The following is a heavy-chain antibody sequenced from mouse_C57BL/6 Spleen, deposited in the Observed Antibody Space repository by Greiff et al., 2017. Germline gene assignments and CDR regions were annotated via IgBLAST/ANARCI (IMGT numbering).Heavy chain of an antibody. V-gene: IGHV10-1*01. Sequence: EVKLVESGGGLVQPKGSLKLSCAASGFSFNTYAMNWVRQAPGKGLEWVARIRSKSNNYATYYADSVKDRFTIPRDDSESMLYLQMNNLKTEDTAMYYCVRRWFAYWGQGTLVTVSA. CDR1: GFSFNTYA. CDR2: IRSKSNNYAT. CDR3: VRRWFAY. J-gene: IGHJ3*01.